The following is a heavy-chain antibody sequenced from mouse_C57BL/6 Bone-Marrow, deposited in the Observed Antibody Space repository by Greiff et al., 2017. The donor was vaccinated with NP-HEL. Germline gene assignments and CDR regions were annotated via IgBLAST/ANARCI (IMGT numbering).Heavy chain of an antibody. CDR3: TRDRNSRGFDY. CDR2: ISSGGDYI. CDR1: GFTFSSYA. Sequence: EVKLQQSGEGLVKPGGSLKLSCAASGFTFSSYAMSWVRQTPEKRLEWVAYISSGGDYIYYADTVKGRFTISRDNARNTLYLQMSSLKSEDTAMYYCTRDRNSRGFDYWGQGTTLTVSS. J-gene: IGHJ2*01. V-gene: IGHV5-9-1*02.